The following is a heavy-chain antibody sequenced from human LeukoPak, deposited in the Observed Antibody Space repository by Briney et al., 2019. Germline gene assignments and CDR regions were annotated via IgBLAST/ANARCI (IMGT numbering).Heavy chain of an antibody. J-gene: IGHJ5*02. CDR1: GFTFSSYS. Sequence: GGSLRLSCAASGFTFSSYSMNWVRQAPGKGLEWVSSISSSSYIYYADSVKGRFTISRDNAKNSLYLQMNSLRAEDTAVYYCARDSSSWQNWFDPWGQGTLVTVSS. D-gene: IGHD6-13*01. CDR3: ARDSSSWQNWFDP. CDR2: ISSSSYI. V-gene: IGHV3-21*01.